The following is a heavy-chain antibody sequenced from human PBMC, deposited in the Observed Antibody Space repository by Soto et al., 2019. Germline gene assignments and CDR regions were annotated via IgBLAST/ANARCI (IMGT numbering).Heavy chain of an antibody. CDR1: GFTFSNAW. D-gene: IGHD2-2*01. J-gene: IGHJ6*02. V-gene: IGHV3-15*07. CDR2: ITSKTDGGTT. CDR3: TTDIVVVPAAIRTTSNYYYGMDV. Sequence: VQLVESGGGLVKPGGSLRLSCAASGFTFSNAWMNWVRQAPGKGLEWVGRITSKTDGGTTDYAAPVKGRFTISRDDSKNTLYLQMNSLKTEDTAVYYCTTDIVVVPAAIRTTSNYYYGMDVWGQGTTVTVSS.